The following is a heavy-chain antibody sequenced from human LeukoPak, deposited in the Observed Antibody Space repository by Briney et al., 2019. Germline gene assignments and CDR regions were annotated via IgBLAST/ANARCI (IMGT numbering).Heavy chain of an antibody. CDR1: GFIFTDYG. CDR3: AKEGTASKPSDLDY. D-gene: IGHD1/OR15-1a*01. Sequence: GGSLRLSCAVSGFIFTDYGMRWVRQAPGKGLEWVAFIRYDGSTKYYVDSVKGRFTISRDNSKNMLFLQMNSLRGEDTAVYYCAKEGTASKPSDLDYWGQGTLVTVSS. V-gene: IGHV3-30*02. CDR2: IRYDGSTK. J-gene: IGHJ4*02.